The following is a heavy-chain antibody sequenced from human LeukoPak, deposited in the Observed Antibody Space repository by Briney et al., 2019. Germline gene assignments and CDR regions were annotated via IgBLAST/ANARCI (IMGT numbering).Heavy chain of an antibody. CDR3: ANKARGWSVEGVY. CDR2: ISTSGGTT. D-gene: IGHD6-19*01. CDR1: GFTFSIYA. J-gene: IGHJ4*02. Sequence: GGSLRLSCAASGFTFSIYAMSWVRQAPGKGLEWVSSISTSGGTTYYADSVKGRFTISRDNSKNTLYLQMNSLRAEDTAVYYCANKARGWSVEGVYWGQGTLVTVSS. V-gene: IGHV3-23*01.